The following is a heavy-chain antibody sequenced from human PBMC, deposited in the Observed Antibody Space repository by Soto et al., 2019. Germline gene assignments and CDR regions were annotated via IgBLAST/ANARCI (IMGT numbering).Heavy chain of an antibody. CDR3: ARGASGYSYGRYYFDY. D-gene: IGHD5-18*01. V-gene: IGHV4-34*01. Sequence: SETPSLTCAVYGGSFSGYYWSWIRQPPGKGLEWIGEINHSGSTSYNPSLKSRVTISVDTAKNQFSLKLSSVTAADTAVYYCARGASGYSYGRYYFDYWGQGTLVTVSS. J-gene: IGHJ4*02. CDR1: GGSFSGYY. CDR2: INHSGST.